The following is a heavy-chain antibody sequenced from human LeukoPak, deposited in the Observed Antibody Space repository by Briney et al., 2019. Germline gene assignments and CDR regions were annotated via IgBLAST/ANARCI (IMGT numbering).Heavy chain of an antibody. Sequence: GEFLKISCNGSGYSFNSYWIGWVRQIPGKGLEWMEIIYHGDSDTRYSPSFQGQVTISADKSISTAYLQWSSLKASDTAMYYCARLASDYGDHKTRNPLDYWGQGTLVTVTS. J-gene: IGHJ4*02. CDR2: IYHGDSDT. CDR3: ARLASDYGDHKTRNPLDY. V-gene: IGHV5-51*01. D-gene: IGHD4-17*01. CDR1: GYSFNSYW.